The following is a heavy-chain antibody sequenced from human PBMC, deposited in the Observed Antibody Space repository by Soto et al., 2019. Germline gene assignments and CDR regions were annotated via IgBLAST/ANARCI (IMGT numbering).Heavy chain of an antibody. CDR2: ISYDGSNK. V-gene: IGHV3-30*18. Sequence: GGSLRLSCAASGFTFSSYGMHWVRQAPGKGLEWVAVISYDGSNKYYADSVKGRFTISRDNSKNTLYLQMNSLRAEDTAVYYCAKGDDYDSSGYYYDAFDIWGQGTMVTVSS. J-gene: IGHJ3*02. CDR1: GFTFSSYG. CDR3: AKGDDYDSSGYYYDAFDI. D-gene: IGHD3-22*01.